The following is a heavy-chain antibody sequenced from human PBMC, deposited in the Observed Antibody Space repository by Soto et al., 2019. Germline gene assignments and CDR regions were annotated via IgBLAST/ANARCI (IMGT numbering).Heavy chain of an antibody. CDR3: ARAGIYYDTNGPMYRWFDP. D-gene: IGHD3-22*01. CDR1: GYTFTNYD. J-gene: IGHJ5*02. Sequence: ASVKVSCKASGYTFTNYDIYWVRQAPGQGLEWMGWMSRNGDNTGYARRFQDRVTMTRNTSISTAYMELNTLTSEDTAVYYCARAGIYYDTNGPMYRWFDPWGQGTLVTVSS. CDR2: MSRNGDNT. V-gene: IGHV1-8*01.